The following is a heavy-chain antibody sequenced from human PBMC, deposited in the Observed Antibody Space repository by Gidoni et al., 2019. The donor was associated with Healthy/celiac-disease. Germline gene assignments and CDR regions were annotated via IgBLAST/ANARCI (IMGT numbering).Heavy chain of an antibody. Sequence: EVQLVESGGGLVQPGRSLRLSCAASGFPFADYAMHWVRQAPGKGLEWVSGISWNSGSIGYADSVKGRFTISRDNAKNSLYLQMNSLRAEDTALYYCAKDPGYSSGPTGWFDPWGQGTLVTVSS. CDR2: ISWNSGSI. D-gene: IGHD6-19*01. V-gene: IGHV3-9*01. CDR3: AKDPGYSSGPTGWFDP. CDR1: GFPFADYA. J-gene: IGHJ5*02.